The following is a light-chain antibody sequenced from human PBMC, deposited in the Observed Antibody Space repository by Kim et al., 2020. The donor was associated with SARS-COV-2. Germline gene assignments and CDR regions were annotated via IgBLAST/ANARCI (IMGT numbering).Light chain of an antibody. V-gene: IGKV1-5*03. CDR3: QQYKSYSWT. CDR1: QSISSW. J-gene: IGKJ1*01. Sequence: DIQMTQSPSTLSASVGDRVTITCRASQSISSWLAWYQQKPGKAPKLLIYKASSLESGVPSRFSGSGSGTEFTLTISSLQTDDFATYYCQQYKSYSWTFGQGTKVDIK. CDR2: KAS.